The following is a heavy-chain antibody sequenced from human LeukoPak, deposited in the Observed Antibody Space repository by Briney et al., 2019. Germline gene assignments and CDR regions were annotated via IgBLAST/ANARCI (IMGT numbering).Heavy chain of an antibody. V-gene: IGHV3-23*01. CDR1: GFTFNNYA. Sequence: PGGSLRLSCAASGFTFNNYAMNWVRQAPGKGLEWVSGIINSAYTTYYADSVKGRFTISTDHSKNTVYLHMNSLRAEDTAVYYCASQQSYSGSYITFDYWGQGTLVTVFS. CDR3: ASQQSYSGSYITFDY. J-gene: IGHJ4*02. D-gene: IGHD1-26*01. CDR2: IINSAYTT.